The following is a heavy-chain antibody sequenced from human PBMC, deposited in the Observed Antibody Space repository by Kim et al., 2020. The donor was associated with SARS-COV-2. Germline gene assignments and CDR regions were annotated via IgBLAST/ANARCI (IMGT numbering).Heavy chain of an antibody. CDR3: ARGGLRYFDWLSPRPPDY. Sequence: SETLSLTCAVYGGSFSGYYWSWIRQPPGKGLEWIGEINHSGSTNYNPSLKSRVTISVDTSKNQFSLKLSSVTAADTAVYYCARGGLRYFDWLSPRPPDYWGQGTLVTVSS. J-gene: IGHJ4*02. CDR1: GGSFSGYY. D-gene: IGHD3-9*01. V-gene: IGHV4-34*01. CDR2: INHSGST.